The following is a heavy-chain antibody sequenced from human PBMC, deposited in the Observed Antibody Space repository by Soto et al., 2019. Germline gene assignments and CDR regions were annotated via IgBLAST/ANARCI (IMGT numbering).Heavy chain of an antibody. CDR3: ARAKKGIAAAENWFDP. CDR2: IYYSGST. CDR1: GGSISSGGYY. J-gene: IGHJ5*02. Sequence: QVQLQESGPGLVKPSQTLSLTCTVSGGSISSGGYYWSWIRQHPGKGLEWIGYIYYSGSTYYNPSLKSRVTISVDTSKNQFALKLSSGTAADTAVDYCARAKKGIAAAENWFDPWGQGTLVTVSS. V-gene: IGHV4-31*03. D-gene: IGHD6-13*01.